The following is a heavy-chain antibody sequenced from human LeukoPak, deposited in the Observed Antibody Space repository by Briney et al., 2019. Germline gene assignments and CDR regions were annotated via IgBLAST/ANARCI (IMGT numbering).Heavy chain of an antibody. CDR1: GGSISSSNYY. CDR3: ARYHSTWGLNY. D-gene: IGHD2-2*01. CDR2: IYYSGST. Sequence: SETLSLTCTVSGGSISSSNYYWGWIRQPPGKGLEWIGSIYYSGSTYYTTSLKSRVTISIDTSNNQFSLKPTSVTAADTAVYYCARYHSTWGLNYWGQGTLVTVSS. J-gene: IGHJ4*02. V-gene: IGHV4-39*01.